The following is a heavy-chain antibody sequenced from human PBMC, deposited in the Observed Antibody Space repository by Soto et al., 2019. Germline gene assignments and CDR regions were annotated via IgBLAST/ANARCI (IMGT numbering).Heavy chain of an antibody. V-gene: IGHV4-4*07. CDR2: IYSSRSA. Sequence: SETVSLPFPVTGDCVSKYYWNWIRHPAGEALDXIGRIYSSRSANPNPSLKGRVTMSVDTYKTQLSLKLNLSSVTAAATAVYYCASSPAYGDHANLDTWGPGTLVTVSS. J-gene: IGHJ5*02. CDR1: GDCVSKYY. CDR3: ASSPAYGDHANLDT. D-gene: IGHD4-17*01.